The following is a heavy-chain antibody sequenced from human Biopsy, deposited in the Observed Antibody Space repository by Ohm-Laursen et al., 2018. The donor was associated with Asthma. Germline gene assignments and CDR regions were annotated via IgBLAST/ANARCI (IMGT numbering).Heavy chain of an antibody. D-gene: IGHD1-1*01. Sequence: LSWAASGFSFSNFAIHWVRQAPGKGLEWVGVISKDASTQDYADSVKGRFTMARDNSKNTLDLQMNSLREEDTAVYYCVRDGTDDAFDIWGQGTVVSVSS. CDR1: GFSFSNFA. CDR2: ISKDASTQ. CDR3: VRDGTDDAFDI. V-gene: IGHV3-30*01. J-gene: IGHJ3*02.